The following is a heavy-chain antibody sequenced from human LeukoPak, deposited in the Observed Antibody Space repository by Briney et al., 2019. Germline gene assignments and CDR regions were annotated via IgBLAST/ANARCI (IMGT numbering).Heavy chain of an antibody. CDR3: AKVPLLRLGEFYPFDY. CDR2: IRYDGNNK. Sequence: GGSLRLSCAASGFTFSSYGMHWVRQAPGKGLEWVAFIRYDGNNKYYADSVKGRFTISRDNSKNTLYLQMNSLRAEDTAVYYCAKVPLLRLGEFYPFDYWGQGTLVTVSS. CDR1: GFTFSSYG. V-gene: IGHV3-30*02. D-gene: IGHD3-16*01. J-gene: IGHJ4*02.